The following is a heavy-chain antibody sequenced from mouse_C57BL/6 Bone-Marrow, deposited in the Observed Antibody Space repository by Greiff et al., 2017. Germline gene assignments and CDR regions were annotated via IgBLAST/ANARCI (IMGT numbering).Heavy chain of an antibody. CDR1: GYTFTSYW. J-gene: IGHJ3*01. V-gene: IGHV1-69*01. D-gene: IGHD2-3*01. Sequence: VQLQQPGAELVMPGASVKLSCKASGYTFTSYWMHWVKQRPGQGLEWIGEIDPSDSYTNYNQKFTGKSTLTVDKSSSTAYMQLSSLTSEDSAVYYCAREDDGYYSAWFAYWGQGTLVTVSA. CDR2: IDPSDSYT. CDR3: AREDDGYYSAWFAY.